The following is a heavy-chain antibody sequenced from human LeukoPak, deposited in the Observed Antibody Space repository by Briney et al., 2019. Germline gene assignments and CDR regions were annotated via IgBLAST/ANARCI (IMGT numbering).Heavy chain of an antibody. J-gene: IGHJ4*02. D-gene: IGHD3-3*01. V-gene: IGHV1-18*01. CDR1: GYTLTELS. Sequence: ASVKVSCKVSGYTLTELSMHWVRQAPGQGLEWMGWISAYNGNTNYAQKLQGRVTMTTDTSTSTAYMELRSLRSDDTAVYYCARVGAIFGVVIIGGVDYWGQGTLVTVSS. CDR2: ISAYNGNT. CDR3: ARVGAIFGVVIIGGVDY.